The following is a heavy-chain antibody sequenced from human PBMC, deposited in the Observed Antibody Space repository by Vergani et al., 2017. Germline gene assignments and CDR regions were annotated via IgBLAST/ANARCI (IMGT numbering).Heavy chain of an antibody. Sequence: QVQLQESGPGLVKPSETLSLTCTVSGGSVSSGSYYWSWIRQPPGKGLEWIGYIYYSGSTNYNPSLKSRVTISVDTSKNQFSLKLSSVTAADTAVYYCASWGLIAAQRWGQGTLVTVSS. CDR1: GGSVSSGSYY. J-gene: IGHJ4*02. CDR2: IYYSGST. D-gene: IGHD6-13*01. V-gene: IGHV4-61*01. CDR3: ASWGLIAAQR.